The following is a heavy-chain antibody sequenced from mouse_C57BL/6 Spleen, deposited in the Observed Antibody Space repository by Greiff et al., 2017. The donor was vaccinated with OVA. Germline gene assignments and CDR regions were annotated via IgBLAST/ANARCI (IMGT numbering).Heavy chain of an antibody. CDR2: IDPSDSYT. D-gene: IGHD1-1*01. CDR1: GYTFTSYW. J-gene: IGHJ4*01. Sequence: QVQLQQSGAELVKPGASVKLSCKASGYTFTSYWMQWVKQRPGQGLEWIGAIDPSDSYTNYNQKFKGKATLTVDTSSSTAYMQLSSLTSEDSAVYYCARRGYYYGSSYGAMDYWGQGTSVTVSS. V-gene: IGHV1-50*01. CDR3: ARRGYYYGSSYGAMDY.